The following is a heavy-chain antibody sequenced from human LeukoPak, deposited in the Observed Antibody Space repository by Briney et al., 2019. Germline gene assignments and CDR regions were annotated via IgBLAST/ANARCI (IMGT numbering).Heavy chain of an antibody. CDR1: GGSFSGYY. D-gene: IGHD3-16*01. CDR3: ARRGGGD. Sequence: SETLSLTCAVYGGSFSGYYWSWIRQPPGKGLEWIGEINHSGSTNYNPSLKSRVTISVDTSKNQFSLKLSSVTAADTAVYYCARRGGGDWGQGTLVTVSS. V-gene: IGHV4-34*01. J-gene: IGHJ4*02. CDR2: INHSGST.